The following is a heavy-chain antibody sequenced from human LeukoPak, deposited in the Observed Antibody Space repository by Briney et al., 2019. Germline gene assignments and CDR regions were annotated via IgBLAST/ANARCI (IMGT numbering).Heavy chain of an antibody. CDR3: AKDGYYYDSSGSPTYFFDY. D-gene: IGHD3-22*01. CDR2: ISGSGGIT. CDR1: GFTFSSYA. Sequence: GGSLRLSCVASGFTFSSYAMSWVRRAPGKGLEWVSGISGSGGITHYADSVKGRFTISRDNSKNTLYVRMNSLRAEDTAVYYCAKDGYYYDSSGSPTYFFDYWGQGTLVTVSS. J-gene: IGHJ4*02. V-gene: IGHV3-23*01.